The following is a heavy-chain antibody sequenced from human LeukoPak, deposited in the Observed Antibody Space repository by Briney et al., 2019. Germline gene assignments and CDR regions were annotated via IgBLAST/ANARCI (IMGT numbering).Heavy chain of an antibody. CDR2: IIPIFGTA. D-gene: IGHD3-16*02. V-gene: IGHV1-69*13. Sequence: SVKASCTASGGTFSSYAISWVRQAPGQGLEWMGGIIPIFGTANYAQKFQGRVTITADESTSTAYMELSSLRSEDTAVYYCARDRGGGSYRPDYWGQGTLVTVSS. CDR1: GGTFSSYA. CDR3: ARDRGGGSYRPDY. J-gene: IGHJ4*02.